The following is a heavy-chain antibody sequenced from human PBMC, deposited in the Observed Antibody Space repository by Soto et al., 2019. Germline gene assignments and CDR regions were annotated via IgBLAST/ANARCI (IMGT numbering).Heavy chain of an antibody. J-gene: IGHJ6*04. D-gene: IGHD3-10*01. V-gene: IGHV3-66*01. CDR3: ARETPLGGSGKYYYGSGSYLVYV. Sequence: GGSLRLSCAASGFTVSSNYMSWVRQAPGKGLEWVSVIYSGGSTYYADSVKGRFTISRDNSKNTLYLQMNSLRAEDTAVYYCARETPLGGSGKYYYGSGSYLVYVWGKGTTVTVSS. CDR2: IYSGGST. CDR1: GFTVSSNY.